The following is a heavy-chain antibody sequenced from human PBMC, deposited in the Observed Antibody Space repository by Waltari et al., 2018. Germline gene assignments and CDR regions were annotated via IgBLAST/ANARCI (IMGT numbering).Heavy chain of an antibody. J-gene: IGHJ3*02. Sequence: QVQLQESGPGLVKPSETLSLTCAVSGYSISSGYYWGWIRQPPGKGLEWIGSIYHSGSTYYNPSLKGRVTISVDTSKNQFSLKLSSVTAADTAVYYCSVERYYYDSSGPNGLWAFDIWGQGTMVTVSS. CDR1: GYSISSGYY. CDR2: IYHSGST. D-gene: IGHD3-22*01. V-gene: IGHV4-38-2*01. CDR3: SVERYYYDSSGPNGLWAFDI.